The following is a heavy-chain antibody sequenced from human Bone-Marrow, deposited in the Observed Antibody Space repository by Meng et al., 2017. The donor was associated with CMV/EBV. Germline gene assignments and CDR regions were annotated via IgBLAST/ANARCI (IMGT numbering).Heavy chain of an antibody. CDR3: ARDPEYCSSTSCLPFDY. J-gene: IGHJ4*02. D-gene: IGHD2-2*01. CDR1: GYTFTGYY. CDR2: INPNSGGT. Sequence: ASVKVSCKASGYTFTGYYMHWVRQAPGQGLEWMGWINPNSGGTNYAQKFQGRVTMTRDTSTSTAYMELSRLRSDDTAVYYCARDPEYCSSTSCLPFDYWGQGTLVTVSS. V-gene: IGHV1-2*02.